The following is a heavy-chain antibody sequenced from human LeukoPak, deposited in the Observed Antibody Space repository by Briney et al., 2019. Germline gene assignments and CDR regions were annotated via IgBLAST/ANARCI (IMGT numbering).Heavy chain of an antibody. Sequence: ASVKVSCKASGYTFTGYYMHWVRQAPGQGLEWMGWINPNSGGTNYAQKFQGRVTMTRDTSISPAYMELGRLRSDDTAVYYCARVCSIREYSYGTYWYFDLWGRGTLVTVSS. CDR1: GYTFTGYY. CDR3: ARVCSIREYSYGTYWYFDL. CDR2: INPNSGGT. V-gene: IGHV1-2*02. D-gene: IGHD5-18*01. J-gene: IGHJ2*01.